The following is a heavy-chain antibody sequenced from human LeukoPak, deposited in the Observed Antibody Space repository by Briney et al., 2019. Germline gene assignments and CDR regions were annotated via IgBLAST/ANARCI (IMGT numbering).Heavy chain of an antibody. Sequence: GASVKVSCKASGYTFTSYRIVWVRQAPGQGLEWMGWISAYTGNANYAQKLQGRVSMTTDSSTSTAYMELRSLTSDGTAVYYCARARHVGSSTDAFDIWGQGTMVTVSS. J-gene: IGHJ3*02. D-gene: IGHD1-26*01. CDR2: ISAYTGNA. CDR3: ARARHVGSSTDAFDI. V-gene: IGHV1-18*01. CDR1: GYTFTSYR.